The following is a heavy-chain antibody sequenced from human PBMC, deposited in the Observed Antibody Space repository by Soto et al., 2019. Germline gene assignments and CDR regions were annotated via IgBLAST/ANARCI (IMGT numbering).Heavy chain of an antibody. Sequence: ASVKVSCKASGYAFTSYGISWVRQAPGQGLEWMGWISAYNGNTNYAQKLQGRVTMTTDTSTSTAYMELRSLRSDDTAVYYCAQEKRDGYNPSFYYFDYWGQGTLVTVSS. V-gene: IGHV1-18*04. CDR3: AQEKRDGYNPSFYYFDY. D-gene: IGHD5-12*01. J-gene: IGHJ4*02. CDR1: GYAFTSYG. CDR2: ISAYNGNT.